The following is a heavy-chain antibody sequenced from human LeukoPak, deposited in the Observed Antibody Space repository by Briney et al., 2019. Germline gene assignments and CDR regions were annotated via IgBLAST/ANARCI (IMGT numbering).Heavy chain of an antibody. CDR2: MNPNSGNT. CDR1: GYTFTSYD. CDR3: ARPRYCSGGSCRRPNEQHFDY. V-gene: IGHV1-8*01. D-gene: IGHD2-15*01. J-gene: IGHJ4*02. Sequence: ASVKVSCKASGYTFTSYDINWVRQATGQGLEWMGWMNPNSGNTGYAQKFQGRVTMTRNTSISTAYMELSSLRSEDTAVYYCARPRYCSGGSCRRPNEQHFDYWGQGTLVTVSS.